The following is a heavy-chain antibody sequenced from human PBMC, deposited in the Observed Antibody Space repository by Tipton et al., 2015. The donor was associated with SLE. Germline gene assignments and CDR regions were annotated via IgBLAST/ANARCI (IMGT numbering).Heavy chain of an antibody. D-gene: IGHD1-26*01. CDR3: SRSAGGSHYPFSFDL. CDR1: GGSFSGYY. V-gene: IGHV4-59*01. J-gene: IGHJ4*02. Sequence: TLSLTCAVYGGSFSGYYWSWIRQPPGKGLEWIGYIYYSGSTNYNPSLKSRVTISVDTSKNQISLRLTSVTAADSAVYYCSRSAGGSHYPFSFDLWGQGTQVTVSS. CDR2: IYYSGST.